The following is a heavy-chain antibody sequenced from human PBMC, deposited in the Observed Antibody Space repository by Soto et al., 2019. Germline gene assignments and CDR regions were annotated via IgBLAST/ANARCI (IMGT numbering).Heavy chain of an antibody. Sequence: RRLSCAASGFTFSSTGMHWVRQAPGKGLEWVAVISHDGGNKYYGDSVKGRFTISRDNSKNTLYLQMNSLRADDTAVYYCAKDWGIAVAAHWGQGTLVTVSS. CDR3: AKDWGIAVAAH. J-gene: IGHJ4*02. CDR2: ISHDGGNK. V-gene: IGHV3-30*18. D-gene: IGHD6-19*01. CDR1: GFTFSSTG.